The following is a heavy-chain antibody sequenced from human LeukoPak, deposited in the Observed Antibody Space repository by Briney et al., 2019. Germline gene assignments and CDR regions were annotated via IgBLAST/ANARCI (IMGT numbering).Heavy chain of an antibody. CDR1: GYTFTGYY. D-gene: IGHD4-17*01. Sequence: GASVKVSCTASGYTFTGYYMHWVRQAPGQGLEWMGRFNPHSGGTNYAQKFQGRVTITRDTSTSTAYVELSSLTSDDTAVYYCARELSTTVTSPIDYWGQGTLVTVSS. V-gene: IGHV1-2*06. CDR2: FNPHSGGT. J-gene: IGHJ4*02. CDR3: ARELSTTVTSPIDY.